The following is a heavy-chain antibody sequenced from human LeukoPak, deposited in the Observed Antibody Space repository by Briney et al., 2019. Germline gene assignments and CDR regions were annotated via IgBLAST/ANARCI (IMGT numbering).Heavy chain of an antibody. J-gene: IGHJ2*01. CDR1: GITFSAHY. Sequence: GGSLTLSCSASGITFSAHYMHWIRQAPGKGLECVAYINGNGSTIHYAGCVKGRFTVSRDNARHSVVLQMDSLRVEDTAVYFCVVHDGRWFEELLDWYFDLWGRGTLVTVSS. D-gene: IGHD3-10*01. CDR2: INGNGSTI. V-gene: IGHV3-11*01. CDR3: VVHDGRWFEELLDWYFDL.